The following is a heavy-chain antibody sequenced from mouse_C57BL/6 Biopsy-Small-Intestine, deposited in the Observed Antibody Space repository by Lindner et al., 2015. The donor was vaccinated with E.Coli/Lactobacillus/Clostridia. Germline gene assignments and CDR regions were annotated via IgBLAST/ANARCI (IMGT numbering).Heavy chain of an antibody. CDR2: IYPGDGDI. D-gene: IGHD1-1*01. Sequence: VQLQESGPELVKPGASVKISCKTSGYAFSSSWMNWVKQRPGKGLEWIGRIYPGDGDINYNGKFKGKATLTADKSSSTAYMQLSSLTSEDSAVYFCARGPYYGSSYYFDYWGQGTTFTVSS. CDR1: GYAFSSSW. CDR3: ARGPYYGSSYYFDY. V-gene: IGHV1-82*01. J-gene: IGHJ2*01.